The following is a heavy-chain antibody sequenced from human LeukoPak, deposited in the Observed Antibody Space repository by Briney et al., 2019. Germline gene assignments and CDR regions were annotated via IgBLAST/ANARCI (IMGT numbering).Heavy chain of an antibody. CDR3: ARGSSYYDFWSGYYGYPYYYYMDV. D-gene: IGHD3-3*01. J-gene: IGHJ6*03. CDR1: GGSFSGYY. V-gene: IGHV4-34*01. Sequence: PSETVSLTCAVYGGSFSGYYWSWIRQPPGKGLEWIGEINHSGSTNYNPSLKSRVTISVDTSKNQFSLKLSSVTAADTAVYYCARGSSYYDFWSGYYGYPYYYYMDVWGKGTTVTVSS. CDR2: INHSGST.